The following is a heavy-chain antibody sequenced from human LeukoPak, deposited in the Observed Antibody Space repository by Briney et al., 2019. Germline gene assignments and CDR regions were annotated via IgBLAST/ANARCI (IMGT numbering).Heavy chain of an antibody. Sequence: GGSLRLSCAASGFTFSSYAMSWVRQAPGKGLEWVSAISGSGGSTYYADSVKGRFTISRDDSKNTLYLQMNSLKTEDTAVYYCTVWGTVDSWLDYWGQGTLVTVSS. V-gene: IGHV3-23*01. J-gene: IGHJ4*02. CDR1: GFTFSSYA. CDR2: ISGSGGST. D-gene: IGHD3-16*01. CDR3: TVWGTVDSWLDY.